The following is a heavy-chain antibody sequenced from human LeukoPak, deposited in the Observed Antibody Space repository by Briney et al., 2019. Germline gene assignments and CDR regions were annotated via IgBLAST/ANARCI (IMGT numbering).Heavy chain of an antibody. CDR1: GGSISSYY. D-gene: IGHD4-11*01. J-gene: IGHJ4*02. V-gene: IGHV4-59*08. CDR2: IYYSGST. CDR3: ARLTVTTGDFDY. Sequence: PSETLSLTCTVSGGSISSYYWSWIRQPPGKGLERIGYIYYSGSTNYNPSLKSRVTISVDTSKNQFSLKLSSVTAADTAVYYCARLTVTTGDFDYWGQGTLVTVSS.